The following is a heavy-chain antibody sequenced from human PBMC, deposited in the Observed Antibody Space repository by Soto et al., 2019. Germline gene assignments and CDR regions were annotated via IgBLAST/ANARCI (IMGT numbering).Heavy chain of an antibody. CDR1: GGSISSYY. J-gene: IGHJ5*02. V-gene: IGHV4-30-4*01. CDR3: ARYSGYEGLRFDP. D-gene: IGHD5-12*01. Sequence: TSETLSLTCTVSGGSISSYYWSWIRQPPGKGLEWIGYIYYSGSTYYNPSLKSRVTISVDTSKNQFSLKLSSVTAADTAVYYCARYSGYEGLRFDPWGQGTLVTVSS. CDR2: IYYSGST.